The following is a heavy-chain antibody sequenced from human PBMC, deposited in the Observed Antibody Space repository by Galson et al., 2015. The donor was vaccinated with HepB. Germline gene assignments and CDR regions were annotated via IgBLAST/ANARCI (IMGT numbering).Heavy chain of an antibody. CDR1: GFSFSSYS. Sequence: TLRLSCAASGFSFSSYSMNWVRQAPGKGPEWVSSISSTNIYIQYAGSVKGRFTISRDNAKNSLYLQMNSLRVDDTAVYYCARDPRDDVLTAYYFDSYYSGMDVWGQGTTVTVSS. V-gene: IGHV3-21*01. CDR3: ARDPRDDVLTAYYFDSYYSGMDV. CDR2: ISSTNIYI. J-gene: IGHJ6*02. D-gene: IGHD3-9*01.